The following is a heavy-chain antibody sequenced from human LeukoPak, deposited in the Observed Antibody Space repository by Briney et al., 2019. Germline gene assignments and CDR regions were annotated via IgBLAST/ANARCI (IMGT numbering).Heavy chain of an antibody. CDR2: IRYDGSNK. D-gene: IGHD3-3*01. CDR1: GFTFSSYG. Sequence: GGSLRLSCAASGFTFSSYGMHWVRQAPGKGLEWVAFIRYDGSNKYYADSVKGRFTISRDNSKNTLYLQMNSLRAEDTAVYYCAKAGHYDFWSGYQAYYYYYMDVWGKGTTVTVSS. J-gene: IGHJ6*03. V-gene: IGHV3-30*02. CDR3: AKAGHYDFWSGYQAYYYYYMDV.